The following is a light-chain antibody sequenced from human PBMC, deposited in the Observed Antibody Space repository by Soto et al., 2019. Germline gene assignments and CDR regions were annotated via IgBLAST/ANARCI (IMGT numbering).Light chain of an antibody. CDR2: DVS. V-gene: IGLV2-14*03. Sequence: QSLLTQPASLSGSPGQSITISCTGTSSVVGAYNYVSWYQHHPGKVPQLMIYDVSNRPSGVSNRFSGSKSGNTASLTISGLQAEDEADYYCSSYTSSNTYVFGTGTKVTVL. CDR1: SSVVGAYNY. CDR3: SSYTSSNTYV. J-gene: IGLJ1*01.